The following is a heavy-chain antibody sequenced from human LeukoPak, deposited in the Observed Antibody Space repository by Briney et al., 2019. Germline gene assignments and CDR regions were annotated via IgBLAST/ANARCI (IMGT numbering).Heavy chain of an antibody. D-gene: IGHD3-3*01. J-gene: IGHJ5*02. Sequence: SETLSLTCAVYGGSFSVYYWSWIRQPPGKGLEWIGEINHSGSTNYNPSLKSRVTISVDTSKNQFSLKLSSVTAADTAVYYCARGRGFLEWLLSNWFDPWGQGTLVTVSS. V-gene: IGHV4-34*01. CDR2: INHSGST. CDR3: ARGRGFLEWLLSNWFDP. CDR1: GGSFSVYY.